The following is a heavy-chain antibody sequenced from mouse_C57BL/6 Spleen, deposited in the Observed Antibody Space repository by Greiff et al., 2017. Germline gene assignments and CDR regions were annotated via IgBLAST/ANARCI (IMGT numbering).Heavy chain of an antibody. CDR1: GYSFTGYY. D-gene: IGHD1-1*01. CDR2: INPSTGGT. V-gene: IGHV1-42*01. J-gene: IGHJ2*01. Sequence: EVKLMESGPELVKPGASVKISCKASGYSFTGYYMNWVKQSPEKSLEWIGEINPSTGGTTYNQKFKAKATLTVDKSSSTAYMQLKSLTSEDSAVYYCARKIYYGLDYWGQGTTLTVSS. CDR3: ARKIYYGLDY.